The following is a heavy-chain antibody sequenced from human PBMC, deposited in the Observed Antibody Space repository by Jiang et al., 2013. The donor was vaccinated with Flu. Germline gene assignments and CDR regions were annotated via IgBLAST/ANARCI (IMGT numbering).Heavy chain of an antibody. J-gene: IGHJ4*02. CDR1: GITFTSYW. CDR2: IYSGDSTT. D-gene: IGHD5-24*01. V-gene: IGHV5-51*01. Sequence: SLKISCKGSGITFTSYWIGWVRQMPGKGLEWMGIIYSGDSTTKYGPPFQGQVTISADKSISTAYLQWSSLKASDTAMYYCARRDGYSIYYFDYWGQGTLVTVSS. CDR3: ARRDGYSIYYFDY.